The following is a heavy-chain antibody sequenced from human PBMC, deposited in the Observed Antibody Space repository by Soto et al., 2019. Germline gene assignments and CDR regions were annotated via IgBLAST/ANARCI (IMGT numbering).Heavy chain of an antibody. V-gene: IGHV4-34*01. Sequence: PSETLSLTCAVYGGSFSGYYWSWIRQPPGKGLEWIGEINHSGSTNYNPSLKSRVTISVDTSKNQFSLKLSSVTAADTAVYYCARVIVVVVAATKTFDYWGQGTLVTVSS. CDR2: INHSGST. CDR3: ARVIVVVVAATKTFDY. J-gene: IGHJ4*02. CDR1: GGSFSGYY. D-gene: IGHD2-15*01.